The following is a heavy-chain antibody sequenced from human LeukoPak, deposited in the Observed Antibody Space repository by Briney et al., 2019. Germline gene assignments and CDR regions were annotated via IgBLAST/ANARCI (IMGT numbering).Heavy chain of an antibody. J-gene: IGHJ4*02. Sequence: GGSLRLSCAASGFTFSSYGMHWVRQAPGKGLEWVAVIWYDGSNKYYADSVKGRFTISRDNSKNTLYLQMNSLRAEDTAVYYCAKDLNRIAVAGNFDYWGQGNLVTVSS. CDR3: AKDLNRIAVAGNFDY. CDR2: IWYDGSNK. D-gene: IGHD6-19*01. CDR1: GFTFSSYG. V-gene: IGHV3-33*06.